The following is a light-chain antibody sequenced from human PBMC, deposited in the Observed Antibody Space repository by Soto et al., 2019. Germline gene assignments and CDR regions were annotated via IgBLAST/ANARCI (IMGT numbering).Light chain of an antibody. CDR1: QSFLYSSNNKNY. J-gene: IGKJ1*01. Sequence: DIVMSQSPDSLAVALGERATINCKSSQSFLYSSNNKNYLAWYQQKPGQPPKLLIYWASTRESGVPDRFSGSGSGTEFTLIISGLQPDDSATYYCQQYTNTNNPWMFGQGTKVDI. CDR3: QQYTNTNNPWM. V-gene: IGKV4-1*01. CDR2: WAS.